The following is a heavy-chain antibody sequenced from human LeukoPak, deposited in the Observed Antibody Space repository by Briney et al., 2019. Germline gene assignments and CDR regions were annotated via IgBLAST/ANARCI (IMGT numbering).Heavy chain of an antibody. CDR1: GFTFSSYA. D-gene: IGHD1-26*01. Sequence: GGSLRLSCAASGFTFSSYAMSWVRQAPGKGLEWVSAISGSGGSTYYADSVEGRFTISRDNSKNTLYLQMNSLRAEDTAVYYCAKAGSSYSGSYSDFDYWGQGTLVTVSS. V-gene: IGHV3-23*01. CDR3: AKAGSSYSGSYSDFDY. J-gene: IGHJ4*02. CDR2: ISGSGGST.